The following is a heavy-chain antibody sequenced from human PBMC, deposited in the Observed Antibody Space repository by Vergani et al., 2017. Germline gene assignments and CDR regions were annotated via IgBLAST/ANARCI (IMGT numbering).Heavy chain of an antibody. D-gene: IGHD3-22*01. V-gene: IGHV4-31*03. CDR3: ARGHYYDYSTYYYWFNP. CDR1: GGSISSGGYY. CDR2: IYYSGST. Sequence: QVQLQESGPGLVKPSQTLSLTCTVSGGSISSGGYYWSWIRQHPGKGLEWIGYIYYSGSTYYNPSLKSRLIISVDTSKNHFSLKLSSVTAADTAIYYCARGHYYDYSTYYYWFNPWGQGTLVTVSS. J-gene: IGHJ5*02.